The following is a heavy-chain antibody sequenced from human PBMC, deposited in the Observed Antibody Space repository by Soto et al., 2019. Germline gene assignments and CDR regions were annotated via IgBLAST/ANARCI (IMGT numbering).Heavy chain of an antibody. J-gene: IGHJ6*02. CDR2: IIPIFGTA. CDR3: ARDRAKITIFGVAKAHQDYYGMDV. Sequence: GASVKVSCKASGGTFSSYAISWVRQAPGQGLEWMGGIIPIFGTANYAQKFQGRVTITADESTSTAYMELSSLRSEDTAVYYCARDRAKITIFGVAKAHQDYYGMDVWGQGTTVTVSS. V-gene: IGHV1-69*13. D-gene: IGHD3-3*01. CDR1: GGTFSSYA.